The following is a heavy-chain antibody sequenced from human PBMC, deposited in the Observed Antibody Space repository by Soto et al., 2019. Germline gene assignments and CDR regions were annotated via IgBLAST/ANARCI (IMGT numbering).Heavy chain of an antibody. CDR3: ARDCSGGSCYPGMDV. CDR2: ISSSGYI. J-gene: IGHJ6*02. Sequence: PGGSLRLSCAASGFNFNSYTINWVRQAPGKRLEWLSSISSSGYIFSTDSVRGRFTISRYKAKNSVYLQINSLRAEDTAVYFCARDCSGGSCYPGMDVWVQGTTVTVSS. V-gene: IGHV3-21*01. CDR1: GFNFNSYT. D-gene: IGHD2-15*01.